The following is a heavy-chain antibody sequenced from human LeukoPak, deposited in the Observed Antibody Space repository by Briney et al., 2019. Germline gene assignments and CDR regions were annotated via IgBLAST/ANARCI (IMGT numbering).Heavy chain of an antibody. J-gene: IGHJ4*02. CDR1: GGSISSGGYY. CDR3: ARGILLLSITIVRGVLFDY. V-gene: IGHV4-30-2*01. D-gene: IGHD3-10*01. Sequence: PSQTLSLTCTVSGGSISSGGYYWRWIRQPPGKGLEWIGYIYHSGSTYYSPSLKSRVTISVDRSKNQFSLKLSSVTAAGTAVYYCARGILLLSITIVRGVLFDYWGQGTLVTVSS. CDR2: IYHSGST.